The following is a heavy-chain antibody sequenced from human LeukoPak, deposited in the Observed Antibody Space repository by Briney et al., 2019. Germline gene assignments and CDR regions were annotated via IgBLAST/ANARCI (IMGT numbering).Heavy chain of an antibody. D-gene: IGHD5-18*01. Sequence: GGSLRLSCAASGFTFSNYAIHWVRQAPGMGLEWVAFIRYDGSNKYYADSVTGRFTISRDNSKSTLYLQMNSLRSEDTAVYFCAKDGDGYSYGLYYFDYWGQGTLVTVSS. CDR1: GFTFSNYA. CDR2: IRYDGSNK. CDR3: AKDGDGYSYGLYYFDY. V-gene: IGHV3-30*02. J-gene: IGHJ4*02.